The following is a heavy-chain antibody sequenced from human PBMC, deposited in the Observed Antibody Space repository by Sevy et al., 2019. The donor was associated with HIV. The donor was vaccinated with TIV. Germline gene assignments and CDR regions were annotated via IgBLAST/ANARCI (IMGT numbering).Heavy chain of an antibody. D-gene: IGHD3-10*01. J-gene: IGHJ4*02. V-gene: IGHV3-23*01. Sequence: GGSLRLSCAASGFTFSSYAMSWVRQAPGKVLEWVSAMSGSGGSTYYADSVKGRFTIPRDNSKNTLYLQMNSLRAEDTAVYYCAKAPNGYYGSGREGYYFDYWGQGTLVTVSS. CDR3: AKAPNGYYGSGREGYYFDY. CDR1: GFTFSSYA. CDR2: MSGSGGST.